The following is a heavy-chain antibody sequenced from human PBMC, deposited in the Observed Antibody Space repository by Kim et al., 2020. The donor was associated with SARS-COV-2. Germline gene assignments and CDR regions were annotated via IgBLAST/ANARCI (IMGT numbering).Heavy chain of an antibody. J-gene: IGHJ4*02. D-gene: IGHD1-26*01. CDR2: ISGSGGST. Sequence: GGSLRLSCAASGFTFSSYAMSWVRQAPGKGLEWVSAISGSGGSTYYADSVKGRFTISRDNSKNTLYLQMNSLRAEDTAVYYCAKHADSGSYQHPYYFDYWGQGTLVTVSS. V-gene: IGHV3-23*01. CDR3: AKHADSGSYQHPYYFDY. CDR1: GFTFSSYA.